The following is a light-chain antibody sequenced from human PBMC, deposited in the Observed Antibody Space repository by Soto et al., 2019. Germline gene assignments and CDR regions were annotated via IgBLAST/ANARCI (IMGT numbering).Light chain of an antibody. Sequence: QLVLTQPPSASGTPGQRVTISCSGSSSNIGSNTVNWYQQLPGTAPTLLIYSNNQRPSGVPDRFSGSKSGTSASLAISGLQSEDEADYYCAAWDDSLNGPVFGGGTQLTVL. CDR2: SNN. CDR3: AAWDDSLNGPV. J-gene: IGLJ7*01. V-gene: IGLV1-44*01. CDR1: SSNIGSNT.